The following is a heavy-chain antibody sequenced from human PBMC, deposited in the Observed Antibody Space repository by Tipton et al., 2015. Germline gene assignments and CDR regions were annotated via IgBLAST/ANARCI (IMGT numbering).Heavy chain of an antibody. J-gene: IGHJ6*02. CDR2: IYYIAIPFYDPSLGT. CDR3: AREFVTSGGFGMDV. D-gene: IGHD3-16*01. CDR1: GVSVGSGETY. V-gene: IGHV4-61*08. Sequence: TLSLTCTVSGVSVGSGETYWHWIRQHPGKGLEWIGYIYYIAIPFYDPSLGTYYNPALKSRVTISADTSKNQFSLKLTSVTAADTAVYYCAREFVTSGGFGMDVWGQGTTVTVSS.